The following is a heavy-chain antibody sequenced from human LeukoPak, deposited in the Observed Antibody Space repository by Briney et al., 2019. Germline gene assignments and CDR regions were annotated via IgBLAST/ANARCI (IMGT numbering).Heavy chain of an antibody. CDR1: GGSNSYYY. CDR2: IYFSGST. J-gene: IGHJ4*02. D-gene: IGHD2-2*01. V-gene: IGHV4-59*01. Sequence: SETLSLTCTVAGGSNSYYYCSWIRQPPGKGLEWIGYIYFSGSTNYNPSLRSRGTISVDTSKNQFSLKLSSVTAADTAVYYCAVSDVVPAAIDYWGQGTLATVSS. CDR3: AVSDVVPAAIDY.